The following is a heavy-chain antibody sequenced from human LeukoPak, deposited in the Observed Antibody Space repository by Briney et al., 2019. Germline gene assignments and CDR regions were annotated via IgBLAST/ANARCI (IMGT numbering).Heavy chain of an antibody. Sequence: ASVKVSCKASGYTFTGYYMHWVRQAPGQGLEWMGWINPNSGGINYAQKFQGRVTMTRDTSISTAYMELSRLRSDDTAVYYCARDYDFWSGYYKLLDYWGQGTLVTVPS. D-gene: IGHD3-3*01. V-gene: IGHV1-2*02. CDR3: ARDYDFWSGYYKLLDY. CDR1: GYTFTGYY. CDR2: INPNSGGI. J-gene: IGHJ4*02.